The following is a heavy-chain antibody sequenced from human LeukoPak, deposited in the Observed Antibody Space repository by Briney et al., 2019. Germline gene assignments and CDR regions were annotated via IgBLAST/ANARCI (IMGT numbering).Heavy chain of an antibody. D-gene: IGHD3-10*02. CDR2: ISAYNGNT. V-gene: IGHV1-18*01. CDR3: ARVLTVRGVIRYFDY. J-gene: IGHJ4*02. Sequence: VASVKVSCKASGYTFTSYGISWVRQAPGQGLEWMGWISAYNGNTNYAQKLQGRVTMTTDTSTSTAYMELRSLRSDDTAVYYCARVLTVRGVIRYFDYWGQGTLVTVSS. CDR1: GYTFTSYG.